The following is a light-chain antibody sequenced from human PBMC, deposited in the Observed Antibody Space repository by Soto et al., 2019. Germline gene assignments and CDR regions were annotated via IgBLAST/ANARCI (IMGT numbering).Light chain of an antibody. V-gene: IGKV1-5*01. J-gene: IGKJ1*01. Sequence: MQMTQSHSTLPASGGDRVTITCRARQSINSSLAWYPQKPGKAHQLLIDDATSLESGVPSRFIGSGSGTEFTLARSVLQPDEFATYYCQQYNNYSWKFGQGTKVAIK. CDR2: DAT. CDR1: QSINSS. CDR3: QQYNNYSWK.